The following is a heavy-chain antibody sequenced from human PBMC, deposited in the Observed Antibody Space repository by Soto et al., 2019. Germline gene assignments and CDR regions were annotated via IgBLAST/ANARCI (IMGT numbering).Heavy chain of an antibody. CDR1: GYTLTGYY. J-gene: IGHJ6*02. CDR2: RKPDSRGR. Sequence: SVKVSCKSSGYTLTGYYMHSLRQAAAQGLPWMGWRKPDSRGRKYAKRFEGCVTMNRDTYISTAYMELSRLKSDDTAVYYCAREKEGMSNCGTRYSGDYNYYYYGMDVWGQGTTVTVSS. D-gene: IGHD1-26*01. V-gene: IGHV1-2*04. CDR3: AREKEGMSNCGTRYSGDYNYYYYGMDV.